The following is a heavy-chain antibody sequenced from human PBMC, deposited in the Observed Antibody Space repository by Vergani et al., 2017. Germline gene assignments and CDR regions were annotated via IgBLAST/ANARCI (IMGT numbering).Heavy chain of an antibody. J-gene: IGHJ4*02. CDR1: GYTFTDYY. CDR2: INPNNGGT. D-gene: IGHD7-27*01. V-gene: IGHV1-2*02. CDR3: ASSYDLGISGEFDY. Sequence: QVQLVQSGAEVKKPGASVKVSCKASGYTFTDYYLHWVRQAPGQGLEWMGCINPNNGGTNYAQKFQGRVTMTRDTAISTAYMELSRLRSDDTAVYYCASSYDLGISGEFDYWGQGTLVTVSS.